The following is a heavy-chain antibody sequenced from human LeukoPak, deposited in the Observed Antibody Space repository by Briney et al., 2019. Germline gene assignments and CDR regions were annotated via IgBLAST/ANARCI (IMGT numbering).Heavy chain of an antibody. Sequence: ASVTVSCKASGYTFTSYGISWVRQAPGQGLEGMGWISAYNGNTNYAQKLQGRVTMTTDTSTSTDYMELRSLRSDDTAVYYCARVGAVLRYFDWLPDPYYFDYWGQGTLVTVSS. V-gene: IGHV1-18*04. CDR2: ISAYNGNT. D-gene: IGHD3-9*01. CDR3: ARVGAVLRYFDWLPDPYYFDY. CDR1: GYTFTSYG. J-gene: IGHJ4*02.